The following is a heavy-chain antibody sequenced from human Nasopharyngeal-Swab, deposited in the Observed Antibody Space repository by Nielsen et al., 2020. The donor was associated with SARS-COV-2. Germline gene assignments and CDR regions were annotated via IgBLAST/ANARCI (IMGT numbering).Heavy chain of an antibody. Sequence: SLKISCAASGFTFDDYAMHWVRQDPGEGLEWVSGISWNSGSIGYADSVKGRFTISRDNAKNSLYLQMNSLKAEDTALYYCANGEYSSGWYPGAIWGQGTMVTVSS. J-gene: IGHJ3*02. D-gene: IGHD6-19*01. CDR3: ANGEYSSGWYPGAI. CDR1: GFTFDDYA. CDR2: ISWNSGSI. V-gene: IGHV3-9*01.